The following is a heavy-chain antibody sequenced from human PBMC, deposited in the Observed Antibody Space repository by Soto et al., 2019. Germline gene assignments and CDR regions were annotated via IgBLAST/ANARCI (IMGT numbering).Heavy chain of an antibody. CDR2: IYHSGTT. V-gene: IGHV4-61*08. CDR3: ARLGAYYQSLEP. CDR1: GGSISSGGYS. J-gene: IGHJ5*02. Sequence: SETLSLTCTVSGGSISSGGYSWSWIRQPPGKGLEWIGYIYHSGTTNYNPSLQSRVTISVETSKSQFSLRLTSVTVADTAVHYCARLGAYYQSLEPWGPGTLVTGSS. D-gene: IGHD3-22*01.